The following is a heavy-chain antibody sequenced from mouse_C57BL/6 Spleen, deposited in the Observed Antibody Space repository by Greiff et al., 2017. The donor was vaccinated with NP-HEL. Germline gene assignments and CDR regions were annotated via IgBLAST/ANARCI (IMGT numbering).Heavy chain of an antibody. CDR2: IHPNSGST. V-gene: IGHV1-64*01. Sequence: QVQLQQPGAELVKPGASVKLSCKASGYTFTSYWMHWVKQRPGQGLEWIGMIHPNSGSTNYNEKFKSKATLTVDKSSSTAYMQLSSLTSEDSAVYYCAREGDYDTGYAMDYWGQGTSVTVSS. CDR1: GYTFTSYW. CDR3: AREGDYDTGYAMDY. J-gene: IGHJ4*01. D-gene: IGHD2-4*01.